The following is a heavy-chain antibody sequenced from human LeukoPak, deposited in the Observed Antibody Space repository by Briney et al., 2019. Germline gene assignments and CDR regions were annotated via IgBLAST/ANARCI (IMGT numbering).Heavy chain of an antibody. D-gene: IGHD1-1*01. V-gene: IGHV1-18*01. CDR3: ASILSAQLYGMDV. CDR1: GYTFTSYG. J-gene: IGHJ6*02. Sequence: ASVKVSCKASGYTFTSYGISWVRQAPGQGLEWMGWISAYNGNTNYAQKFQGRVTITADKSTSTAYMELSSLRSEDTAVYYCASILSAQLYGMDVWGQGTTVTVSS. CDR2: ISAYNGNT.